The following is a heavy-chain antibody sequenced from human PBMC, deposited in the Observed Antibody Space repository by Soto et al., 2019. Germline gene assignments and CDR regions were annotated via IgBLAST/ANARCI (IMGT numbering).Heavy chain of an antibody. CDR2: ISAYNGNT. Sequence: GASVKVSCKASGYTFTSYGISWVRQAPGQGLEWMGWISAYNGNTNYAQKLQGRVTMTTDTSTSTAYMELRSLRSDDTAVYYCARDPQIYYYDSSGYYGWFDPWGQGTLVTVS. CDR3: ARDPQIYYYDSSGYYGWFDP. CDR1: GYTFTSYG. D-gene: IGHD3-22*01. J-gene: IGHJ5*02. V-gene: IGHV1-18*01.